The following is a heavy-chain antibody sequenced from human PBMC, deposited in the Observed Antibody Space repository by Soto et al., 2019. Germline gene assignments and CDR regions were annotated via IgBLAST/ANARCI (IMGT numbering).Heavy chain of an antibody. CDR3: ARDLSTTGDYLSSNWLAP. CDR1: GYTFTSYY. J-gene: IGHJ5*02. V-gene: IGHV1-46*01. Sequence: XSVKVSCKASGYTFTSYYMNWVRQAPGQGLEWMGIINPSGGSTSYAQKFQGRVTMTRDTSTSTVYMELSSLRSEDTAVYYCARDLSTTGDYLSSNWLAPWDQGTLVTVSS. D-gene: IGHD4-17*01. CDR2: INPSGGST.